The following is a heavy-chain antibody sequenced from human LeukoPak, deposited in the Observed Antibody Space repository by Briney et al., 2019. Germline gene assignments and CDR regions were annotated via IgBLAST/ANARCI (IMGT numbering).Heavy chain of an antibody. CDR3: ARGGDSSLNAFDI. D-gene: IGHD3-22*01. CDR1: GFTFSSYA. J-gene: IGHJ3*02. V-gene: IGHV3-30-3*01. CDR2: ISYDGSNK. Sequence: GGSLRLSCAASGFTFSSYAMHWVRQAPGKGLEWVAVISYDGSNKYYADSVKGRFTISRDNSKNTLYLQMNSLRAEDTAVYYCARGGDSSLNAFDIWGQGTMDTVSS.